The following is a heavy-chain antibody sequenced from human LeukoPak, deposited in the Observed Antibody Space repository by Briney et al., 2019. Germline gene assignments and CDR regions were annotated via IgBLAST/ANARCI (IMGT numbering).Heavy chain of an antibody. V-gene: IGHV3-23*01. CDR3: ADNYYYDSSDYYGAFDI. D-gene: IGHD3-22*01. J-gene: IGHJ3*02. CDR2: ISGSGGST. CDR1: GFTFSSYA. Sequence: PGGSLRLSCAASGFTFSSYAMSWVRQAPGKGLEWVSAISGSGGSTYYADSVKGRFTISRDNSKNTLYLQTNSLRAEDTAVYYCADNYYYDSSDYYGAFDIWGQGTMVTVSS.